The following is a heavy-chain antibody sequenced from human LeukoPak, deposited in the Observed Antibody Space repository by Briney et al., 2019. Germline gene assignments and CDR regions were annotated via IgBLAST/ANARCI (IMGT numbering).Heavy chain of an antibody. CDR3: AKDPDFIVVVPAGDY. J-gene: IGHJ4*02. CDR1: GFTFSSYA. CDR2: ISGSGGST. V-gene: IGHV3-23*01. D-gene: IGHD2-2*01. Sequence: PGGSLRLSYAAPGFTFSSYAMSWVRQAPGKGLEWVSAISGSGGSTYYADSVKGRFTISRDNSKNTLYLQMNSLRAEDTAVYYCAKDPDFIVVVPAGDYWGQGTLVTVSS.